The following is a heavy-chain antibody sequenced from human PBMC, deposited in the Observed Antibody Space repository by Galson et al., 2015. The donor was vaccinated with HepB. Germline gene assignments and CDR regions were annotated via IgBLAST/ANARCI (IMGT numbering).Heavy chain of an antibody. Sequence: SVKVSCKASGYTFTSYGISWVRQAPGQGLEWMGWISAYNGNTNYAQKLQGRVTMTTDTSTSTAYMELRSLRSDDTAVYYCARDNFYGYCGGGNCYPFDYWGQGTRVTVSS. CDR1: GYTFTSYG. CDR3: ARDNFYGYCGGGNCYPFDY. D-gene: IGHD2-15*01. V-gene: IGHV1-18*01. J-gene: IGHJ4*02. CDR2: ISAYNGNT.